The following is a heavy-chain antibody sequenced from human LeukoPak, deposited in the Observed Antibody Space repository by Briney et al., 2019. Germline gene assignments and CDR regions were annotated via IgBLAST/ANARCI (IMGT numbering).Heavy chain of an antibody. CDR2: IYYSGST. CDR3: ARHEVYNWFDP. D-gene: IGHD1-14*01. V-gene: IGHV4-59*08. CDR1: GGSMDSFY. J-gene: IGHJ5*02. Sequence: SETLSLTCTVSGGSMDSFYCSWIRQPPGKGLEWIGYIYYSGSTNYNASLKSRVTISVDTSKNQFSLKLKSVTAADTAVYFCARHEVYNWFDPWGQGTLVTVSS.